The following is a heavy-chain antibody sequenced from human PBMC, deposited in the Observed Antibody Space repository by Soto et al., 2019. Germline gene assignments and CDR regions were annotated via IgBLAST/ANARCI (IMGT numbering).Heavy chain of an antibody. D-gene: IGHD6-13*01. Sequence: PSETLSLTCTVSGGSISSSSYYRGWIRQPPGKGLEWIGSIYYSGSTYYNPSLKSRVAISVDTSENQFSLKLSSVTAADTAVYYCASLPSPYSSSWYYYYYGMDVWGQGTTVTVS. CDR3: ASLPSPYSSSWYYYYYGMDV. CDR1: GGSISSSSYY. J-gene: IGHJ6*02. CDR2: IYYSGST. V-gene: IGHV4-39*01.